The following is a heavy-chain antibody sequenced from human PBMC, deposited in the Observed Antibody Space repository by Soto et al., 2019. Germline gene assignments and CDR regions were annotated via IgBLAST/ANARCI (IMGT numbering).Heavy chain of an antibody. V-gene: IGHV1-18*01. J-gene: IGHJ6*03. Sequence: ASVKVSCKASGYTFTSYGISWVRQAPGQGLEWMGWISAYNGNTNYAQKLQGRVTMTTDTSTSTAYMELRSLRSDDTAVYYCARVNFVAMVCGVSPVYHYYMDVWGKGTTVPVSS. CDR1: GYTFTSYG. CDR2: ISAYNGNT. D-gene: IGHD5-18*01. CDR3: ARVNFVAMVCGVSPVYHYYMDV.